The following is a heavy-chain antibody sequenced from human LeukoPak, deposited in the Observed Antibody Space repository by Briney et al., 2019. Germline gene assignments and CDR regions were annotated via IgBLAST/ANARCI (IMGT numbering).Heavy chain of an antibody. Sequence: PGGSLRLYCAASGFTVSSNYMSWVRQAPGKGLEWVSVIYSGGSTYYADSVKGRFTISRDNSKNTLYLQMNSLRAEDTAVYYCAREGYGSGTNGDYWGQGTLVTVSS. CDR1: GFTVSSNY. CDR3: AREGYGSGTNGDY. V-gene: IGHV3-53*01. D-gene: IGHD3-10*01. J-gene: IGHJ4*02. CDR2: IYSGGST.